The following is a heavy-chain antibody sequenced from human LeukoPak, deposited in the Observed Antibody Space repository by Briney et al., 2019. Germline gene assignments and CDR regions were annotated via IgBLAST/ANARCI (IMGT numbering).Heavy chain of an antibody. Sequence: GGSLRLSCAASGFIFSNFAMSWVRQAPGEGLEWVSVISGSGGNTYYADSVKGRFTISRDNSKNTLYLQMNSLRAEDTAVYYCARGSTVFDYWGQGTLVTVSS. V-gene: IGHV3-23*01. J-gene: IGHJ4*02. CDR3: ARGSTVFDY. CDR2: ISGSGGNT. CDR1: GFIFSNFA. D-gene: IGHD4-11*01.